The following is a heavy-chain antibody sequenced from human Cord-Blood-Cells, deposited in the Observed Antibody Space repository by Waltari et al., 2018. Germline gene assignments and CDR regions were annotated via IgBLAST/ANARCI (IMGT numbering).Heavy chain of an antibody. V-gene: IGHV4-34*01. CDR1: GGSFSGSY. J-gene: IGHJ4*02. D-gene: IGHD3-3*01. Sequence: QVQLQQWGAGLLKPSETLSLTRAVYGGSFSGSYWSWIRQRPGTGLEWIGEINHSVSTNYNPSLKSRVTISVDTSKTQFSLKLSSVTAADTAVYYCASRGGLRFLEWLPTPFFDYWGQGTLVTVSS. CDR2: INHSVST. CDR3: ASRGGLRFLEWLPTPFFDY.